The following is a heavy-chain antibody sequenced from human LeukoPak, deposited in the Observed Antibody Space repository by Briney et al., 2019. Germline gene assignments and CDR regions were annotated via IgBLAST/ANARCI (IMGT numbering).Heavy chain of an antibody. J-gene: IGHJ6*03. D-gene: IGHD2-15*01. CDR3: ARGCCSGGSCYSKDYYYMDV. CDR1: GFTVSSNY. Sequence: PGGSLRLSCAASGFTVSSNYMSWVRQAPGKRLEWVSIIYSGGTTYYTDSVKGRFTISRDNSNNMLYLQTNSLRAEDTAVYYCARGCCSGGSCYSKDYYYMDVWGKGTTVTVSS. CDR2: IYSGGTT. V-gene: IGHV3-53*01.